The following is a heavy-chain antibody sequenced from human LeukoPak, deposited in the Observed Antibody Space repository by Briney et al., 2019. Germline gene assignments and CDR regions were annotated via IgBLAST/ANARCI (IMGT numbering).Heavy chain of an antibody. CDR1: GFTFSTYT. CDR3: AISRFCTGTSCTTPGDY. Sequence: GGSLRLSCAASGFTFSTYTMSWVRQAPGQGLEWVSAIGTTDIYKYYADSVRGRYTIPRDNAKGSLYLQMNSLRPDDSAVYYCAISRFCTGTSCTTPGDYWGSGTLVTVSS. D-gene: IGHD2-2*01. J-gene: IGHJ4*02. V-gene: IGHV3-21*01. CDR2: IGTTDIYK.